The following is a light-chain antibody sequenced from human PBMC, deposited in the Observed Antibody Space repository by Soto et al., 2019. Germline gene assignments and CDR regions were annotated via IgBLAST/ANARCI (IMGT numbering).Light chain of an antibody. J-gene: IGLJ3*02. CDR1: SSDVGGYNY. V-gene: IGLV2-14*01. Sequence: QSALTQPASVSGSPGQSITISCTGTSSDVGGYNYVSWYQQHPGKAPKLMIYDVSNRPSGVSNRFSGSKSGNTASLTISALQAEDEAYYYCSSYTGSSTLAFGGGTKLTVL. CDR3: SSYTGSSTLA. CDR2: DVS.